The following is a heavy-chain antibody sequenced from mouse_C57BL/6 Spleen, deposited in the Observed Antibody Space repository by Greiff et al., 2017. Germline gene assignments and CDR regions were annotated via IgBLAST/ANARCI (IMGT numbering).Heavy chain of an antibody. J-gene: IGHJ4*01. D-gene: IGHD2-3*01. V-gene: IGHV1-82*01. CDR1: GYAFSSSW. Sequence: VQLQQSGPELVKPGASVKISCKASGYAFSSSWMNWVKQRPGKGLEWIGRIYPGDGDTNYNGKFKGKATLTADKSSSTAYMQLSSLTSEDSAVXFCARGRVDGYYGDAMDYWGQGTSVTVSS. CDR2: IYPGDGDT. CDR3: ARGRVDGYYGDAMDY.